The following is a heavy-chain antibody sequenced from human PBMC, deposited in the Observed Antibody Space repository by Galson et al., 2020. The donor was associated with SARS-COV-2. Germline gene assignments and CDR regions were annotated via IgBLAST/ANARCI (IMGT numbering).Heavy chain of an antibody. J-gene: IGHJ6*03. V-gene: IGHV4-4*02. CDR3: SRIIVTVYYFSYMDV. Sequence: SETLSLTCAVSGGSISSSDWWGWVRQPPGKGLEWIGEIFHSGYTNYNPSLKSRVTMSLDTSKNQFSLKLSSVTAADTALYYCSRIIVTVYYFSYMDVWGKGTTVTVSS. CDR1: GGSISSSDW. CDR2: IFHSGYT. D-gene: IGHD1-26*01.